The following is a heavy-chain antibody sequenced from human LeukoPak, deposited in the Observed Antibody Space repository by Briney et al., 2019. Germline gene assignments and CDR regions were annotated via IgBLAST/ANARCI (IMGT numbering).Heavy chain of an antibody. CDR1: GYSISGGYY. V-gene: IGHV4-38-2*02. J-gene: IGHJ4*02. Sequence: SETLSLTCTVSGYSISGGYYWGWIRQPPGKGLEWIGSIYHSGSTYYNPSLKSRVTISVDTSKNQFSLKLSSVTAADTAVYYCARVDQHSSSCLDYWGQGTLVTVSS. D-gene: IGHD6-6*01. CDR2: IYHSGST. CDR3: ARVDQHSSSCLDY.